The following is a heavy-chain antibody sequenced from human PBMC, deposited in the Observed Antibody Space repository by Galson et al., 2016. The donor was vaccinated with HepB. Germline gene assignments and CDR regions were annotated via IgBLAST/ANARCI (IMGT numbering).Heavy chain of an antibody. CDR2: LYHTGTT. CDR1: GGSISSYRYY. CDR3: AREPNMCSAPCYVDV. Sequence: SETLSLTCTVSGGSISSYRYYWGWIRQTPGKGLEWIGSLYHTGTTYYNPSLKSRVSISADTSKNQFSLKLRSVTAADTAVYYCAREPNMCSAPCYVDVWGQGTLVTVSA. J-gene: IGHJ1*01. D-gene: IGHD2-2*01. V-gene: IGHV4-39*02.